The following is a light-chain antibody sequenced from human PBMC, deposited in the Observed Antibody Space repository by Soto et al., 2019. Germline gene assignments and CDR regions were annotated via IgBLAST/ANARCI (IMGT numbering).Light chain of an antibody. Sequence: EIVLTQSPATLSLSPGERATLSCRASQSASSYLAWYQQKPGQAPRLLIYDASNRATGIPARFSGSGSGTDFTLTIISLEPEDFAVYYCQQRSNWPRTFGGGTKVDIK. CDR1: QSASSY. V-gene: IGKV3-11*01. CDR2: DAS. CDR3: QQRSNWPRT. J-gene: IGKJ4*01.